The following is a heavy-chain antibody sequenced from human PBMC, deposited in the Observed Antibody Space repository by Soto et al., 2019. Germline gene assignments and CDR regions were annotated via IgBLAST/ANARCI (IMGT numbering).Heavy chain of an antibody. CDR3: ARYRSMYSGMDL. J-gene: IGHJ6*02. CDR2: ISAYNGNT. V-gene: IGHV1-18*01. D-gene: IGHD1-26*01. Sequence: QVQLVQSGGEVKKPGASVKVSCKATGYTFTSFGISCVRQDPGQGLGWMGWISAYNGNTNYAQKVQGRVTITTDTSTRTAIMELRSMTSDDTAVYYCARYRSMYSGMDLWGQGTTVTVSS. CDR1: GYTFTSFG.